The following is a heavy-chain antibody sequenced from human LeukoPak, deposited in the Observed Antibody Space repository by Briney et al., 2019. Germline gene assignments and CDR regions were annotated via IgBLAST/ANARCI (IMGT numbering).Heavy chain of an antibody. J-gene: IGHJ5*02. CDR1: GYSISSGYY. CDR3: AREGYYDFWSGYSGYNWFDP. V-gene: IGHV4-38-2*02. Sequence: SETLSLTCTVSGYSISSGYYWGWIRQPPGKGLEWIGSIYHSGSTYYNPSLKSRVTISVDTSKNQFSLKLSSVTAADTAVYYCAREGYYDFWSGYSGYNWFDPWGQGTLVTVSS. D-gene: IGHD3-3*01. CDR2: IYHSGST.